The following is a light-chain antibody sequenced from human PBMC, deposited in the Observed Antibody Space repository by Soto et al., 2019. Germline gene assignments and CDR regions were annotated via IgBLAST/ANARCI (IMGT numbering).Light chain of an antibody. V-gene: IGLV2-14*01. CDR2: EVR. CDR3: SSYTSSSTLV. Sequence: QSVLTQPASVSGSPGQSITISCSGTSSDVGAYNYVSWYQQHPGKAPKLMIYEVRNRPLGVFNRFSGSKSGNTASLTISGLLAEDEADYYCSSYTSSSTLVFGGGTKLTVL. J-gene: IGLJ2*01. CDR1: SSDVGAYNY.